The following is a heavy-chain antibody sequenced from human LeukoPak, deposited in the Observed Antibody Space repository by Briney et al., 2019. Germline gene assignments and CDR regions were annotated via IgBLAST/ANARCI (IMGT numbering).Heavy chain of an antibody. CDR2: IYYSGST. V-gene: IGHV4-39*07. Sequence: SETLPLTCTVSGGSISSSSYYWGWIRQPPGKGLEWIGSIYYSGSTYYNPSLKSRVTISVDTSKNQFSLKLSSVTAADTAVYYCANGYDYFDYWGQGTLVTVSS. CDR3: ANGYDYFDY. J-gene: IGHJ4*02. D-gene: IGHD5-12*01. CDR1: GGSISSSSYY.